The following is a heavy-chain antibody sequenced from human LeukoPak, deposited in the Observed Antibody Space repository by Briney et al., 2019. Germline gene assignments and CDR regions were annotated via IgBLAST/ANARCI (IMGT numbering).Heavy chain of an antibody. CDR2: IRSKANSYAT. Sequence: PGGSLRLSCAASGFTFSGSAMHWVRQASGKGLEWVGRIRSKANSYATAYAASVKGRFTISRDDSKNTAYLQMNSLKTEDTAVYYCTRIAPYYDILTGYCSYYYYMDVWGKGTTVTVSS. V-gene: IGHV3-73*01. CDR1: GFTFSGSA. CDR3: TRIAPYYDILTGYCSYYYYMDV. J-gene: IGHJ6*03. D-gene: IGHD3-9*01.